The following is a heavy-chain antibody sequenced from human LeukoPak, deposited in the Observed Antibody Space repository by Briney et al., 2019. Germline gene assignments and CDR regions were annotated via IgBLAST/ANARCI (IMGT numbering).Heavy chain of an antibody. V-gene: IGHV1-69*06. CDR3: ARQFQGTGYSSSWYDY. Sequence: ASVKVSCKASGGTFSSYAISWVRQAPGQGLEWMGGIIPIFGTANYAQKFQGRVTITADTSASTAYMELSSLRSEDMAVYYCARQFQGTGYSSSWYDYWGQGTLVTVSS. D-gene: IGHD6-13*01. CDR1: GGTFSSYA. CDR2: IIPIFGTA. J-gene: IGHJ4*02.